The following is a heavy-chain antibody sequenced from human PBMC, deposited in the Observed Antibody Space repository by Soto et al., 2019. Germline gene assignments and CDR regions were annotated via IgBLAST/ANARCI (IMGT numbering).Heavy chain of an antibody. CDR2: ISAYNGNT. CDR1: GYTFTSYG. J-gene: IGHJ3*02. D-gene: IGHD3-16*01. CDR3: ASHERLRGAFDI. Sequence: ASVKVSCKASGYTFTSYGISWVRQAPGQGLEWMGWISAYNGNTNYAQKLQGRVTMTTDTSTSTAYMELRSLRSDDTAVYYCASHERLRGAFDIWGQGTMVTVSS. V-gene: IGHV1-18*01.